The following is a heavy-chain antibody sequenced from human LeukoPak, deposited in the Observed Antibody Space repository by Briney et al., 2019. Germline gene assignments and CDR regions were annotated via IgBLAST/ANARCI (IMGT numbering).Heavy chain of an antibody. CDR3: ARQGIAMVRGVITYYYYYYMDV. CDR2: INHSGST. Sequence: SETLSLTCAVYGGSYSGYYWSWIRQPPGKGLEWIGEINHSGSTNYNPSLKSRVTISVDTSKNQFSLKLSSVTAADTAVYYCARQGIAMVRGVITYYYYYYMDVWGKGTTVTISS. CDR1: GGSYSGYY. J-gene: IGHJ6*03. V-gene: IGHV4-34*01. D-gene: IGHD3-10*01.